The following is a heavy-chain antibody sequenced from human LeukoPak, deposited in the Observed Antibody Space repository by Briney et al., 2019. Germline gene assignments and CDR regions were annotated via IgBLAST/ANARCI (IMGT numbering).Heavy chain of an antibody. Sequence: SETLSLTCAVSGGSISSGGYSWTRIRQPPGKGLEWNGYIYHSGSTYYNPSLKSRVTISVDRSKNQFSLKLSSVTAADTAVYYCARGEVAFDIWGQGTMVTVSS. CDR2: IYHSGST. J-gene: IGHJ3*02. CDR1: GGSISSGGYS. V-gene: IGHV4-30-2*01. CDR3: ARGEVAFDI.